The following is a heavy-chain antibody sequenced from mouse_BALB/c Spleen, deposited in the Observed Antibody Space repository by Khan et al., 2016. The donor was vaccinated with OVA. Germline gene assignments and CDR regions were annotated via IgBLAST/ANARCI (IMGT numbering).Heavy chain of an antibody. V-gene: IGHV9-2-1*01. J-gene: IGHJ1*01. CDR3: DKDYGCSYWYVDV. Sequence: QIQLVQSGPELKKPGETVKISCKASGYTFTDYSMHWVKQAPGKGLKWMGWINTETGEPTYADDFKGRFAFSLETSASTAYLQINNLKNEDTATYFCDKDYGCSYWYVDVWGEGTTVTVSS. CDR1: GYTFTDYS. D-gene: IGHD1-1*01. CDR2: INTETGEP.